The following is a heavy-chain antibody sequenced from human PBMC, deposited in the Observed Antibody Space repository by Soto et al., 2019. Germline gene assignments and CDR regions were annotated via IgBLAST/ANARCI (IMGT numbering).Heavy chain of an antibody. CDR1: GFSLSTGGMC. CDR3: ARIHIAAAGTGYYYYGMDV. Sequence: SGPTLVNPTQTLTLTCTFSGFSLSTGGMCVSWIRQPPGKALEWLALIDWDDDKYYSTSLKTRLTISKDTSKNQVVLTMTNMDPVDTATYYCARIHIAAAGTGYYYYGMDVWGQGTTVTVSS. CDR2: IDWDDDK. V-gene: IGHV2-70*01. J-gene: IGHJ6*02. D-gene: IGHD6-13*01.